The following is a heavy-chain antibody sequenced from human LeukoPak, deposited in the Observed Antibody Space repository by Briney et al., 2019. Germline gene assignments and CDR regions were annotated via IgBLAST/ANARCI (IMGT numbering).Heavy chain of an antibody. CDR2: ISYDGSNK. D-gene: IGHD5-12*01. V-gene: IGHV3-30*04. CDR3: ARDLDIVATIVFDY. CDR1: GFTLSSYA. J-gene: IGHJ4*02. Sequence: GGSLRLSCAASGFTLSSYAMHWVRQAPGKGLEWVAVISYDGSNKYYADSVKGRFTISRDNSKNTLYLQMNSLRAEDTAVYYRARDLDIVATIVFDYWGQGTLVTVSS.